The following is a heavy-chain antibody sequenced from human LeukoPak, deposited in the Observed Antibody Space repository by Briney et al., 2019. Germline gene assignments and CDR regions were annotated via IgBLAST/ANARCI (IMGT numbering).Heavy chain of an antibody. CDR3: ARNRTGTCDF. J-gene: IGHJ4*02. Sequence: ASVKVSCKASGYTFRDYGINWVRQAPGQGLEWMGWISGDSYDTKYEQKLHDRVTMTTDTSTSTAYMELRSLRSDDTAVYYCARNRTGTCDFWGQGTLVNVSS. V-gene: IGHV1-18*01. CDR2: ISGDSYDT. D-gene: IGHD3-10*01. CDR1: GYTFRDYG.